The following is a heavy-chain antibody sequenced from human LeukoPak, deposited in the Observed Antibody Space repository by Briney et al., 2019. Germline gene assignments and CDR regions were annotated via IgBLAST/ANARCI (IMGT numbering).Heavy chain of an antibody. J-gene: IGHJ6*02. CDR1: GYTLTELS. CDR3: TTVRAFTVTSTYYYYGMDV. Sequence: ASVKVSCKVSGYTLTELSMHWVRQAPGKGLEWMGGFDPEDGETIYAQKFQGRVTMTEDTSTDTAYMELSSLRSEDTAVYYCTTVRAFTVTSTYYYYGMDVWGQGTTVTVSS. CDR2: FDPEDGET. V-gene: IGHV1-24*01. D-gene: IGHD4-17*01.